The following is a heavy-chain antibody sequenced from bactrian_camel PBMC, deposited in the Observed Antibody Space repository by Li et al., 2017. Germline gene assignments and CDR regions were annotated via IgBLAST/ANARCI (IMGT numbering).Heavy chain of an antibody. V-gene: IGHV3S53*01. D-gene: IGHD2*01. J-gene: IGHJ4*01. CDR1: GYSYSFYC. CDR2: IDSYGRT. Sequence: HVQLVESGGGSVQTGGSLRLSCAASGYSYSFYCMGWFRQAPGKEREFASAIDSYGRTSYADSVKGRFTISNDNAKNTLYLQMNSLEPEDTAMYYCAAALYTGDCFRGPRYYAYWGQGTQVTVS. CDR3: AAALYTGDCFRGPRYYAY.